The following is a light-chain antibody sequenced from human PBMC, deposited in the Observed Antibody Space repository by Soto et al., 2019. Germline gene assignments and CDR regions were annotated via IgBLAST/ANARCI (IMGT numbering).Light chain of an antibody. V-gene: IGLV2-14*01. CDR2: EVS. J-gene: IGLJ1*01. Sequence: QSALTQPASVSGSPGQSITISCTGTSSDVGGYNYVSWYQQHPGKAPKLMIYEVSSRPSGVSNRFSGSKSGNTASLTISGLPAEDEADYYCSSYTSSSTLYVFGTGTKLTVL. CDR1: SSDVGGYNY. CDR3: SSYTSSSTLYV.